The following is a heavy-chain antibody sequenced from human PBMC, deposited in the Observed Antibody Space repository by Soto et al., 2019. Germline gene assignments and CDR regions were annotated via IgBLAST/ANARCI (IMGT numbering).Heavy chain of an antibody. J-gene: IGHJ6*04. CDR3: ARVQFYYDSSGYYAVMYGMDV. CDR2: MNPNSGNT. Sequence: ASVKVSCKASGYTFTSYDINWVRQATGQGLEWMGWMNPNSGNTGYAQKFQGRVTMTRNTSISTAYMELSSLRSEDTAVYYCARVQFYYDSSGYYAVMYGMDVWGKGTTVTVSS. CDR1: GYTFTSYD. D-gene: IGHD3-22*01. V-gene: IGHV1-8*01.